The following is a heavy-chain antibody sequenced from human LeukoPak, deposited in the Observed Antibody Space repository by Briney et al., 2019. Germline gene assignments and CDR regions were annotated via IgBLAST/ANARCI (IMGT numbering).Heavy chain of an antibody. D-gene: IGHD1-26*01. V-gene: IGHV3-11*03. CDR2: ITGSSTYT. CDR1: GFTFSDYC. J-gene: IGHJ4*02. CDR3: ARISGSYVFDY. Sequence: TGGSLRLSCAASGFTFSDYCMTWIRQAPGKGLEGVSYITGSSTYTNYADSVKGRFAISRDNAKNSLYLQMNSLRAEDTAVYYCARISGSYVFDYWGQGTLVTVSS.